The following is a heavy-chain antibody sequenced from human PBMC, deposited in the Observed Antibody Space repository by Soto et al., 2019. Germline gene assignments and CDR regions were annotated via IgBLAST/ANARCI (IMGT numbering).Heavy chain of an antibody. D-gene: IGHD2-2*01. J-gene: IGHJ1*01. Sequence: GGSLRLSCAASGFSFSSYAMTWVRQAPGKGPEWVANIKEDGSETYYVDSVKGRFTISRDNAQNSLHLQMNSLRDDDTAIYYCAKRRLNTITSLSDYWGQGVQVTVSS. CDR1: GFSFSSYA. CDR3: AKRRLNTITSLSDY. V-gene: IGHV3-7*05. CDR2: IKEDGSET.